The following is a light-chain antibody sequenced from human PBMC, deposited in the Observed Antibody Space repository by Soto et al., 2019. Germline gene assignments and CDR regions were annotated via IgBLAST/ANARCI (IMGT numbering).Light chain of an antibody. Sequence: QLVLTQSPSASASLGASVKLTCTLSSGHSNYAIAWHQQQPEKGTRCLMKLNSNGSHSKGDGIPDRFSGSSSGAERYLTISSLQSEDEADYYCQTWGTGPWVFGGGTQLTVL. CDR1: SGHSNYA. V-gene: IGLV4-69*01. CDR3: QTWGTGPWV. J-gene: IGLJ3*02. CDR2: LNSNGSH.